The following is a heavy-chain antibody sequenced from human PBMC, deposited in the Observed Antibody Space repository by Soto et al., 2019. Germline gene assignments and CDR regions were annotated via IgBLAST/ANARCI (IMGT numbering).Heavy chain of an antibody. CDR1: GYTFTSYG. V-gene: IGHV1-18*04. Sequence: ASVKVSCKASGYTFTSYGISRVRQAPGQGLEWMGWISAYNGNTNYAQKLQGRVTMTTDTSTSTAYMELRSLRSDDTAVYYCARDPAGLTIFGVVSMDVWGQGTTVTVSS. J-gene: IGHJ6*02. D-gene: IGHD3-3*01. CDR2: ISAYNGNT. CDR3: ARDPAGLTIFGVVSMDV.